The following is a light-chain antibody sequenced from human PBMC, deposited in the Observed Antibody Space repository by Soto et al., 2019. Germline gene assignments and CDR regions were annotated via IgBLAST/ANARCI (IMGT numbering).Light chain of an antibody. CDR1: QSVSSTY. Sequence: EIVLTQSPGTLSLSPGERVTLSCRASQSVSSTYLAWYQQKPGQAPRLLIYGASSSATGIPDRFSGIGSGTDFNLTINRLEPEDFAVYYCQQYGSSPWTFCQGTKVEIK. V-gene: IGKV3-20*01. CDR2: GAS. J-gene: IGKJ1*01. CDR3: QQYGSSPWT.